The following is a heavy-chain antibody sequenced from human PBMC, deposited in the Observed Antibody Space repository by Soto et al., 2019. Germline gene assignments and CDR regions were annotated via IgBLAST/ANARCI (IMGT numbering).Heavy chain of an antibody. Sequence: QVQLVQSGAEVKKPGSSVIVSCKASGGAFSSHAISWARQAPGQGLEWMGGIIPIFGTTNYAQMFQSRVTITADKSTSTAYMELSSLRLEDTAVFYCARDPAAYYEMSGYYPGALDIWGQGTMVTVSS. D-gene: IGHD3-22*01. CDR3: ARDPAAYYEMSGYYPGALDI. J-gene: IGHJ3*02. CDR1: GGAFSSHA. CDR2: IIPIFGTT. V-gene: IGHV1-69*06.